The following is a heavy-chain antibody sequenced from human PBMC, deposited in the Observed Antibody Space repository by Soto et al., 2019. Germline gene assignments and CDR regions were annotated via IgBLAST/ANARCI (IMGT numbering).Heavy chain of an antibody. V-gene: IGHV4-30-4*02. CDR3: ARGPELNYDY. D-gene: IGHD1-7*01. Sequence: PSETLSLTCTVSGGSLGSGDYYWTWIRQSPGKGLEWIAYIYSSGTTYYNASLKSRVSMSLDTSKNQFSLKLSSVTAADTAGDYCARGPELNYDYWGHGILVTISS. J-gene: IGHJ4*01. CDR1: GGSLGSGDYY. CDR2: IYSSGTT.